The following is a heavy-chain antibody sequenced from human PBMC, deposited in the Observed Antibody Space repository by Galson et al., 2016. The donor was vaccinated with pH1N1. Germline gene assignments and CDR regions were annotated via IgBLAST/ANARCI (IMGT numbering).Heavy chain of an antibody. Sequence: QSGAEVKKPGESLKISCKGSGYSFTSYWSGWVRQMPGKVLEWMEIIYPGDSDNRYSPSFQGQVTISADKSISTAYLQWSSLKPSDTAMDYWTRQSRDPMVPGWFDPWGQGTLVTVSS. CDR2: IYPGDSDN. D-gene: IGHD4/OR15-4a*01. CDR1: GYSFTSYW. J-gene: IGHJ5*02. CDR3: TRQSRDPMVPGWFDP. V-gene: IGHV5-51*03.